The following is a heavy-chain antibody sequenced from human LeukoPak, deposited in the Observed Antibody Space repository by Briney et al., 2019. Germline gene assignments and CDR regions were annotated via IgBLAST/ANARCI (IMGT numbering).Heavy chain of an antibody. Sequence: SETQSLTCTVSLGSISSYYWSWSRQPPGKGLEWIGYIYYSGTTNYNPSLKSRVTMSVDTSKNQFSLKLNSGTAADTAVYYSASFNYVVPWFDPWGQGTLVTVSS. D-gene: IGHD4-11*01. CDR2: IYYSGTT. CDR1: LGSISSYY. J-gene: IGHJ5*02. CDR3: ASFNYVVPWFDP. V-gene: IGHV4-59*01.